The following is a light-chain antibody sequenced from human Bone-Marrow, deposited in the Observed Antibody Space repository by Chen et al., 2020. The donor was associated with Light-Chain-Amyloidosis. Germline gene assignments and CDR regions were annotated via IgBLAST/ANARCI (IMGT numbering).Light chain of an antibody. J-gene: IGLJ3*02. CDR3: QEYQGSRQGV. CDR1: SGSIATNY. CDR2: EDD. Sequence: NFMLPQPHSVSESPGQTVILSCTRSSGSIATNYVPWYQQRPGSSPTTVIYEDDQRTSGVPDRFSGSHGRCSDSAALTSAGLRPEEEAVCYCQEYQGSRQGVFGGGAKLPVL. V-gene: IGLV6-57*01.